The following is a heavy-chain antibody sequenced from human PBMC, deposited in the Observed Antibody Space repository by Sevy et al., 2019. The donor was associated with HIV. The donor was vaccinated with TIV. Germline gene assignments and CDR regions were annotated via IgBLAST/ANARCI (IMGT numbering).Heavy chain of an antibody. CDR3: ARGRHDSSGYYPPRFDY. Sequence: SETLSLTCTVSGGSISSGDYYWSWIRQPPGKGLEWIGYIYYSGSTYYNPSLKSRVTISVDTSKNQFSLKLSSVTAADTAVNYCARGRHDSSGYYPPRFDYWGQGTLVTVSS. J-gene: IGHJ4*02. CDR2: IYYSGST. D-gene: IGHD3-22*01. CDR1: GGSISSGDYY. V-gene: IGHV4-30-4*01.